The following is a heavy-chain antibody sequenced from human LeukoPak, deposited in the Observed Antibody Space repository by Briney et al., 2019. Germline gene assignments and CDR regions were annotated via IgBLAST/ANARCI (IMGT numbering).Heavy chain of an antibody. CDR3: ARSRSARAYYYYYYMDV. Sequence: PSETLSLTCTVSGGSISSYYWSWIRQPAGKGLEWIGRIYTSGSTNYNPSLKSRVTMSVDTSKNQFSLKLSSVTAADTAVYYCARSRSARAYYYYYYMDVWGKGTTVTVSS. V-gene: IGHV4-4*07. CDR2: IYTSGST. CDR1: GGSISSYY. J-gene: IGHJ6*03.